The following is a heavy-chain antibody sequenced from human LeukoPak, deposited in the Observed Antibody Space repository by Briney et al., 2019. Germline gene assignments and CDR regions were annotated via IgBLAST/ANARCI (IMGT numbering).Heavy chain of an antibody. CDR3: ARNRHDFWSGRLPKALIDY. J-gene: IGHJ4*02. V-gene: IGHV1-18*04. CDR2: INPKSGVT. CDR1: GYTFTDYN. Sequence: GASVKVSCKAYGYTFTDYNMHWVRQAPGQGLEWMGWINPKSGVTNYAQKLQGRVTMTTDTSTSTAYMELRSLRSDDTAVYYCARNRHDFWSGRLPKALIDYWGQGTLVTVSS. D-gene: IGHD3-3*01.